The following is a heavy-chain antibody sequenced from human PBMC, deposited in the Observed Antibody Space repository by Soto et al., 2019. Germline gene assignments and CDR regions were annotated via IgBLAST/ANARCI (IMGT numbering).Heavy chain of an antibody. V-gene: IGHV1-69*13. CDR3: ARGRGLYNSGRSQLDS. CDR1: GDSFSKYT. D-gene: IGHD1-1*01. CDR2: IIPRFGTT. J-gene: IGHJ4*02. Sequence: SVKVSCKTSGDSFSKYTVNWVRQAPRQGLEWLGGIIPRFGTTNYAPTLQDRVTITADESMNTVYMELSSLRSEDTALYYCARGRGLYNSGRSQLDSWGQGTLVTVS.